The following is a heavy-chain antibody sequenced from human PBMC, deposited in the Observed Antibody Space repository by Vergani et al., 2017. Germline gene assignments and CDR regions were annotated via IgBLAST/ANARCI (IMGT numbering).Heavy chain of an antibody. Sequence: QVQLVESGGGVVQHGRSLRLSCATSGFTFSSYGMHWVRQAPGKGLEWLAVIWYAGSNKYYADSVKGRYTISRDNSKNTLYLQMNSLRAEDTAVYYCASTLASSFDYWGQGTLVTVSS. CDR3: ASTLASSFDY. D-gene: IGHD6-13*01. V-gene: IGHV3-33*01. CDR1: GFTFSSYG. CDR2: IWYAGSNK. J-gene: IGHJ4*02.